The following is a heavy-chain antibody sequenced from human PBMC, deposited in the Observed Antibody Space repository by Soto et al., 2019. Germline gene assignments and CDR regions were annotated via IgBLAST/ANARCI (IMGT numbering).Heavy chain of an antibody. CDR2: LSGSGGST. CDR3: AKDLRDWGFFDY. D-gene: IGHD3-16*01. V-gene: IGHV3-23*01. CDR1: GFSFHTYA. Sequence: VQLLESGGGLVQPGGSLRLSCAASGFSFHTYAMGWVRQAPGKGLEWVSSLSGSGGSTNYADSVKGRFTNSRDNSKDTLYLQMNNLRAEDTAMYYCAKDLRDWGFFDYWGLGTLVTVSS. J-gene: IGHJ4*02.